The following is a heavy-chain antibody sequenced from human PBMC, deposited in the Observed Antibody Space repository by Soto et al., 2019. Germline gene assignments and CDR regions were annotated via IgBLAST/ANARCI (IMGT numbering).Heavy chain of an antibody. V-gene: IGHV5-10-1*01. CDR2: IXPXDSYX. CDR1: GYSFTSYW. J-gene: IGHJ4*02. CDR3: ARTTIAARPPPFDY. D-gene: IGHD6-6*01. Sequence: GESRKISCKGSGYSFTSYWISWVRQMPGKGLEWMGRIXPXDSYXNXXPXXXGHVTISADKSISTAYLQWSSLKASDTAMYYCARTTIAARPPPFDYWGQGTLVTVSS.